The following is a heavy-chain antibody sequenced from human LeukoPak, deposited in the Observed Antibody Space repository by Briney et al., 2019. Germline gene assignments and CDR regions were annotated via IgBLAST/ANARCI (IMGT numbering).Heavy chain of an antibody. D-gene: IGHD2-15*01. CDR2: LYYTGGT. CDR3: ARDHRDCSGGSCRYRHYYYYGIDV. V-gene: IGHV4-39*07. Sequence: PSETLSLTCTVSSDSINIRIYSWGWIRQPPGKGLEWIGTLYYTGGTYYNPSLKSRITMSVDTSKDQFSLKLSSVTAADTAVYYCARDHRDCSGGSCRYRHYYYYGIDVWGQGTTVTVSS. CDR1: SDSINIRIYS. J-gene: IGHJ6*02.